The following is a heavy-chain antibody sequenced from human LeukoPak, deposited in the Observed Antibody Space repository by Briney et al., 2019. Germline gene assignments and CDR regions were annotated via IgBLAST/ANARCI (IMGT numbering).Heavy chain of an antibody. V-gene: IGHV3-7*01. CDR3: AREAGYSYGSQFDY. J-gene: IGHJ4*02. CDR2: IKQDGSEK. Sequence: GGSLRLSCAASGFTVSSNYMSWVRQAPGKGLEWVANIKQDGSEKYYVDSVKGRFTISRDNAKNSLYLQMNSLRAEDTAVYYCAREAGYSYGSQFDYWGQGTLVTVSS. D-gene: IGHD5-18*01. CDR1: GFTVSSNY.